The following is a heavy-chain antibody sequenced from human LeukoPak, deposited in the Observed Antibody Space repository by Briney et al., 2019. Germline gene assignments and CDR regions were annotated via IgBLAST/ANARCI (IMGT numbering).Heavy chain of an antibody. J-gene: IGHJ3*02. V-gene: IGHV4-30-2*01. CDR1: GGSISSGGYY. CDR2: IYHSGST. D-gene: IGHD1-26*01. CDR3: ARLGSGSYYESAFDI. Sequence: SQTLSLTCTVSGGSISSGGYYWSWIRQPPGKGLEWIGYIYHSGSTYYNPSLQSRVTISVDRSKNQSSLKLSSVTAADTAVYYCARLGSGSYYESAFDIWGQGTMVTVSS.